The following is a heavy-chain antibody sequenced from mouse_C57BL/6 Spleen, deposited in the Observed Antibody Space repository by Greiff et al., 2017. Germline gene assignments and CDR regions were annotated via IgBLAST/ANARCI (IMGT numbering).Heavy chain of an antibody. V-gene: IGHV1-61*01. CDR1: GYTFTSYW. Sequence: VQLQQPGAELVRPGSSVKLSCKASGYTFTSYWMDWVKQRPGQGLEWIGNIYPSDSETHYNQKFKGKATLTVDKSSSTAYMQLSSLTSEDSAVYYCARHGSDYGYFDVWGTGNTVTVSS. J-gene: IGHJ1*03. CDR3: ARHGSDYGYFDV. CDR2: IYPSDSET. D-gene: IGHD1-1*01.